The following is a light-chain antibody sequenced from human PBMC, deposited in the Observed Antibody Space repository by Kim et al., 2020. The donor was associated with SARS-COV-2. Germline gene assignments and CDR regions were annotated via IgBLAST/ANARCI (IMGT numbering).Light chain of an antibody. CDR2: DAS. CDR1: QSVGIY. V-gene: IGKV3-11*01. J-gene: IGKJ5*01. Sequence: VVRQSPATLSLSPGERATLSCRASQSVGIYLAWYQQKPGQTPRLLIYDASKRATGIPARFRGSGSGTDFTLTIGTLEPEDSAVYYCQQRGNFGQGTRLEIK. CDR3: QQRGN.